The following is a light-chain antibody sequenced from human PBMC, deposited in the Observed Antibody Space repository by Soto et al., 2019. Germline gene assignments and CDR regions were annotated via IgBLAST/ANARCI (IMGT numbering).Light chain of an antibody. CDR3: QQYDNLPRT. J-gene: IGKJ3*01. V-gene: IGKV1-33*01. CDR1: QDISNY. Sequence: DIPMTPSPSSLSASVGDRVTITCQASQDISNYLNWYQQKPGKAPKLLIYDASNLETGVPSRFSGSGSGTDFTFTISSLQPEDIATYYCQQYDNLPRTFGGGTKVDIK. CDR2: DAS.